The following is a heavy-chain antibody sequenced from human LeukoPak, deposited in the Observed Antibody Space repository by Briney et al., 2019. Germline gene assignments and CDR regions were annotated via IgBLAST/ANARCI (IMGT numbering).Heavy chain of an antibody. V-gene: IGHV3-23*01. J-gene: IGHJ4*02. D-gene: IGHD1-26*01. Sequence: SGGSLRLSCAASGFTFSSYAMSWVRQAPGKGLEWVSAISGSGGSTYYADSVKGRFTISRDNSKNTLYLQMNSLRAEDTAVYYCAKGRVGATTLAYWGQGTLVTVSS. CDR3: AKGRVGATTLAY. CDR2: ISGSGGST. CDR1: GFTFSSYA.